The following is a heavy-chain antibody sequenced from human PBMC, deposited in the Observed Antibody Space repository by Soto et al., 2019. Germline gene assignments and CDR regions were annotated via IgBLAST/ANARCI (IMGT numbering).Heavy chain of an antibody. CDR3: AKSDYYYDSSGTLFDY. CDR1: GYTFTSYY. J-gene: IGHJ4*02. D-gene: IGHD3-22*01. V-gene: IGHV1-46*03. CDR2: INPSGGST. Sequence: GASVKVSCKASGYTFTSYYMHWVRQAPGQGLEWMGIINPSGGSTSYAQKFQGRVTMTRDTSTSTVYMELSSLRPEDTAVYYCAKSDYYYDSSGTLFDYWGQGTLVTVSS.